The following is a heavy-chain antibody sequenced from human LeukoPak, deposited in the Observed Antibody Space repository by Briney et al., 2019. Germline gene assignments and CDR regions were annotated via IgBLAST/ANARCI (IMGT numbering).Heavy chain of an antibody. V-gene: IGHV5-51*01. CDR1: GYSFTTYG. Sequence: GESLKISCKAFGYSFTTYGIGCVRQMPGKGLEWMGIIYPGDSDTRYSPSFQGQVTISVDKSISTAYLQWSSLKASDTAMYYCATPYSGSYRDAFDIWVEGTMVTVSS. J-gene: IGHJ3*02. CDR2: IYPGDSDT. D-gene: IGHD1-26*01. CDR3: ATPYSGSYRDAFDI.